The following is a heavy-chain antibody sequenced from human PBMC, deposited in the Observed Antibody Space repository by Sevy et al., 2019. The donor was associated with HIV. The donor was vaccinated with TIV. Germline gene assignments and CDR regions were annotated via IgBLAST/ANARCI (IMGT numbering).Heavy chain of an antibody. V-gene: IGHV3-7*01. CDR1: GFTFSSYW. CDR3: ARAWYYYDPYFDY. J-gene: IGHJ4*02. Sequence: GGSLRLSCAASGFTFSSYWMSWVRQAPGKGLEWVANIKQDGSEKYYVDSVKGRFTISGDNAKNSLYLQMNSLRAEDTAVYYCARAWYYYDPYFDYWGQGTLVTVSS. CDR2: IKQDGSEK. D-gene: IGHD3-22*01.